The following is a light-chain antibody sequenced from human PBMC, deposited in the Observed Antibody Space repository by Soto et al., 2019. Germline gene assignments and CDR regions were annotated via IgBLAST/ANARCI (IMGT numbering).Light chain of an antibody. Sequence: DIQMTQSPSSLSASVGDRVTITCRASQSISSYLNWYQQKPGKAPKLLIYAASSLQSGVPSRFSGSGSGTDFTLTISSLQPEDFATYYYQQSYSTPRGFTFGPGTKVDIK. CDR2: AAS. V-gene: IGKV1-39*01. CDR3: QQSYSTPRGFT. J-gene: IGKJ3*01. CDR1: QSISSY.